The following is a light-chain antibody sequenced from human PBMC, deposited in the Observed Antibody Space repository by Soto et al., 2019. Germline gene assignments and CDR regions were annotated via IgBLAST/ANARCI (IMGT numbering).Light chain of an antibody. CDR1: EDISKY. CDR2: DAS. CDR3: QEYDNLPYT. Sequence: DIQMTQSPSSLSASVGDRVTITCQASEDISKYLSWHEQKPGKAPKLLIHDASNLETGVPSRFSGSGSGTDFTFTITSLQPEDNATYYCQEYDNLPYTFGQGTKLEIK. V-gene: IGKV1-33*01. J-gene: IGKJ2*01.